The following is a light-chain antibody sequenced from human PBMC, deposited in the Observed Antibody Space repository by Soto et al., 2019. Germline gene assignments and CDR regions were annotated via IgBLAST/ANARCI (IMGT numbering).Light chain of an antibody. CDR2: GAS. Sequence: EIVLTQSPGTLSLSPXERATLSCRASQRVSSNYLAWCQQKPGQAPRLLIYGASSRATGIPDRFSGSGSGTDFTLTISSLEPEDFAVYYCQQYGSSGTFGQGTKVDI. CDR3: QQYGSSGT. J-gene: IGKJ1*01. V-gene: IGKV3-20*01. CDR1: QRVSSNY.